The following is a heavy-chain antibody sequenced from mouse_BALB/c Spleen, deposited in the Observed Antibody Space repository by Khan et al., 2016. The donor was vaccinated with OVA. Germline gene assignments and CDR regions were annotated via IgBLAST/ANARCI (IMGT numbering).Heavy chain of an antibody. J-gene: IGHJ2*01. Sequence: EVQLQESGPGLVKPSQSLSLTCTVTGYSITTDYAWNWIRQFPGNKLEWMGYISYSGNNKYNPSLKSRISITRDTSKNQFFLQLKSVTTEDTARXYCARIYGGDCDYWGQGTTLTVSS. CDR3: ARIYGGDCDY. CDR2: ISYSGNN. D-gene: IGHD1-1*01. V-gene: IGHV3-2*02. CDR1: GYSITTDYA.